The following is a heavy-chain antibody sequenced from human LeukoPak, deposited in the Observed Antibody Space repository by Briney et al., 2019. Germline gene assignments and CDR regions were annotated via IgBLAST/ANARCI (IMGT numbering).Heavy chain of an antibody. J-gene: IGHJ6*02. CDR2: INPAGTET. CDR1: GVSFSAYW. V-gene: IGHV3-7*03. CDR3: AKTQLWFGELLSEDYYYYGMDV. D-gene: IGHD3-10*01. Sequence: PGGSLRLSCAASGVSFSAYWMTWVRQAPGTGLEWVANINPAGTETYYVDPVKGRFTISRDNSKNTLYLQMNSLRAEDTAVYYCAKTQLWFGELLSEDYYYYGMDVWGQGTTVTVSS.